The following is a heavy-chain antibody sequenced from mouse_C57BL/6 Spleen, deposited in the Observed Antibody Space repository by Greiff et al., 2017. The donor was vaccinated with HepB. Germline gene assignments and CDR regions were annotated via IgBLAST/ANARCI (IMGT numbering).Heavy chain of an antibody. CDR2: ISSGGSYT. Sequence: EVQRVESGGDLVKPGGSLKLSCAASGFTFSSYGMSWVRQTPDKRLEWVATISSGGSYTYYPDSVKGRFTISSDNAKNTLYLQMSSLKSEDTAMYYCARLDYEAWFAYWGQGTLVTVSA. V-gene: IGHV5-6*01. D-gene: IGHD1-1*01. J-gene: IGHJ3*01. CDR3: ARLDYEAWFAY. CDR1: GFTFSSYG.